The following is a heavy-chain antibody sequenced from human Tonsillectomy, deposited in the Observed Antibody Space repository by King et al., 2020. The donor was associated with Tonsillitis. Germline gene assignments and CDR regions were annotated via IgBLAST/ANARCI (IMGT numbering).Heavy chain of an antibody. Sequence: VQLQQWGAGLLKPSETLSLTCAVYGGSFSDYYWIWIRQPPGKGLEWIGTINHSGSTNYNPSLKSRVTISVDTSKNQFSLELSSVTAADTAVYYCAGGYYDYVWGSYRYIPPYDYWGQGTLVTVSS. V-gene: IGHV4-34*01. J-gene: IGHJ4*02. D-gene: IGHD3-16*02. CDR1: GGSFSDYY. CDR3: AGGYYDYVWGSYRYIPPYDY. CDR2: INHSGST.